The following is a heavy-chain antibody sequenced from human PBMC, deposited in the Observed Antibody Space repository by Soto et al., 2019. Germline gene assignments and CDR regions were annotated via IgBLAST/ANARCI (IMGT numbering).Heavy chain of an antibody. CDR1: GGSFSAYY. V-gene: IGHV4-34*01. D-gene: IGHD2-2*01. CDR2: INHIGST. CDR3: ARDCSGTSCYGALDAFDI. J-gene: IGHJ3*02. Sequence: QVQLQQWGAGLLKPSETLSLTCAVYGGSFSAYYWSWIRQPPGKGLEWIGEINHIGSTKYNPSLKSRVTISVDTSKNQFSLKVTSVTAADTAVYYCARDCSGTSCYGALDAFDIWGQGTMVTVSP.